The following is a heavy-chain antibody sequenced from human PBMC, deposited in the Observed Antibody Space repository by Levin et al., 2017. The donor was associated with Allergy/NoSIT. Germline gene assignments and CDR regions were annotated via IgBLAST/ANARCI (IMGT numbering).Heavy chain of an antibody. CDR1: GFTFDDYT. CDR2: IYWDGSST. J-gene: IGHJ4*02. CDR3: TRGAYYFDY. V-gene: IGHV3-43*01. Sequence: GGSLRLSCAASGFTFDDYTMHWVRQAPGKSLEWVSFIYWDGSSTYYSDSVKGRFTISRDNSKNSLYLRMNSLRTEDTALYYCTRGAYYFDYWGQGNLVTVSS.